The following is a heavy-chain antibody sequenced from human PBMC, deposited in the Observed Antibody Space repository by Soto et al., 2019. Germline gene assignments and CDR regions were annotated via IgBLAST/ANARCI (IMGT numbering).Heavy chain of an antibody. J-gene: IGHJ5*02. CDR1: GYTFTSYA. Sequence: QVQLVQSGAEVKKPGASVKVSCKASGYTFTSYAMHWVRKAPGQRREWMGWINAGNGNTKDSQKFQGRVTITRDTSASTAYMELSSLRSEDTAVYYCARDQIWAVAGDNWFDPWGQGTLVTVSS. V-gene: IGHV1-3*01. CDR3: ARDQIWAVAGDNWFDP. D-gene: IGHD6-19*01. CDR2: INAGNGNT.